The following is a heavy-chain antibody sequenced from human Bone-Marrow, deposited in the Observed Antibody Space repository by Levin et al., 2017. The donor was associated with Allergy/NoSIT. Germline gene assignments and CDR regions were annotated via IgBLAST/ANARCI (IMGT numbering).Heavy chain of an antibody. D-gene: IGHD6-6*01. CDR1: GFTFSRFG. CDR2: ISDDGSRE. Sequence: PGGSLRLSCAASGFTFSRFGMHWVRQAPGKGLEWVALISDDGSREYYAESVKGRFTISRDNSKNTLYLQMNSLRTDEVAVYYGAKGVEARLGGYYFDYWGQGTLVTVSS. CDR3: AKGVEARLGGYYFDY. V-gene: IGHV3-30*18. J-gene: IGHJ4*02.